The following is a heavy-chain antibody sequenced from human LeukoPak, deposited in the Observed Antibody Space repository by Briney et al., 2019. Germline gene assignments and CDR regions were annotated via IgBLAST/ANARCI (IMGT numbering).Heavy chain of an antibody. D-gene: IGHD2-15*01. J-gene: IGHJ5*02. V-gene: IGHV3-74*01. Sequence: AGRSLRLSCAASGFTFSSYWMHWVRQAPGKGLVWVSRINSDGSSTSYADSVKGRFTISRDNAKNTLYLQMNSLRAEDTAVYYCARGSPYCSGGSCKRGFDPWGQGTLVTVSS. CDR1: GFTFSSYW. CDR3: ARGSPYCSGGSCKRGFDP. CDR2: INSDGSST.